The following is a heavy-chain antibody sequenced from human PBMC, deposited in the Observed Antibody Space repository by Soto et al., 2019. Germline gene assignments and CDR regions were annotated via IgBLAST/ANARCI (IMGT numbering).Heavy chain of an antibody. Sequence: SETLSLTCTVSGGSISSGDYYWSWIRQPPGKGLEWIGYIYYSGSTYYNPSLKSRVTISVDTSKNQFSLKLSSVTAADTAVYYCARSATVPSLFFDYWGQGTLVTVSS. V-gene: IGHV4-30-4*01. CDR3: ARSATVPSLFFDY. D-gene: IGHD4-17*01. J-gene: IGHJ4*02. CDR1: GGSISSGDYY. CDR2: IYYSGST.